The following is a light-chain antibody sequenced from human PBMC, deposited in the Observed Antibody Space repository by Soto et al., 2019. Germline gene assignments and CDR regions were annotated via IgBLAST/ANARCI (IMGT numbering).Light chain of an antibody. CDR1: QSVSSN. CDR3: QQYNDWPPIT. V-gene: IGKV3-15*01. CDR2: DAS. Sequence: EIVLTQSPATLSVSPGEKATLSCRASQSVSSNLAWYQQKPGQAPRLLIYDASTRATAIPARFSGSVSGTELTINISSLQSEDFEIYYCQQYNDWPPITFGQGTRLEIK. J-gene: IGKJ5*01.